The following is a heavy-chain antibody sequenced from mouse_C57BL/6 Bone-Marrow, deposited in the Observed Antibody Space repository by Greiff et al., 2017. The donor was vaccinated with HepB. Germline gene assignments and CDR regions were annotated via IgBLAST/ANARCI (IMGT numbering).Heavy chain of an antibody. CDR1: GYTFTNYW. J-gene: IGHJ2*01. D-gene: IGHD1-2*01. Sequence: QVQLQQSGAELVRPGTSVKMSCKASGYTFTNYWIGWAKQRPGHGLEWIGDIYPGGGYTNYNEKFKGKATLTADKSSSTAYMQFSSLTSEDSAIYYCARWEYYGSHYFDYWGQGTTLTVSS. CDR2: IYPGGGYT. CDR3: ARWEYYGSHYFDY. V-gene: IGHV1-63*01.